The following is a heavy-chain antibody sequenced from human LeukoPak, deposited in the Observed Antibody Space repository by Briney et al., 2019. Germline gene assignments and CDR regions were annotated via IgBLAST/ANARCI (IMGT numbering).Heavy chain of an antibody. CDR2: IYTSGST. V-gene: IGHV4-4*07. D-gene: IGHD2-15*01. Sequence: SETLSLTCTVSGGSISSYYWSWIRQPAGRGLEWIGRIYTSGSTNYNPSLKSRVTMSVDTSKNQFSLKLSSVTAADTAVYYCARASDIVVVRGAFDIWGQGTMVTVSS. CDR1: GGSISSYY. J-gene: IGHJ3*02. CDR3: ARASDIVVVRGAFDI.